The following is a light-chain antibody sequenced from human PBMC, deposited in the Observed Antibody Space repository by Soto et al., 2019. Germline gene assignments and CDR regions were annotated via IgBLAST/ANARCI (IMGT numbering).Light chain of an antibody. CDR1: QTITTS. J-gene: IGKJ1*01. CDR2: KAS. Sequence: DIQMTQSPSTLSASVGDRVPITCRASQTITTSLAWYQQKPGKAPKLLIYKASSLESGVPSRFSGSGSGTEFTLPISSLQPDDFATYYCQQYDSYSLRTFGQGTRVEI. V-gene: IGKV1-5*03. CDR3: QQYDSYSLRT.